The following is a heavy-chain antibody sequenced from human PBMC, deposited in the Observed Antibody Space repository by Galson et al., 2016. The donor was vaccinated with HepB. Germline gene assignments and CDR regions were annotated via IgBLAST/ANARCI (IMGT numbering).Heavy chain of an antibody. CDR1: GFTFSSYS. CDR3: ARGEEGMDV. V-gene: IGHV3-48*04. J-gene: IGHJ6*02. CDR2: ISSSSSTI. Sequence: SLRLSCAASGFTFSSYSMNWVRQAPGKGLEWISYISSSSSTIYYADSVKGRFTISRDIAKSSLYLQMNSLRVEDTAVYYCARGEEGMDVWGQGTTVTVSS. D-gene: IGHD1-26*01.